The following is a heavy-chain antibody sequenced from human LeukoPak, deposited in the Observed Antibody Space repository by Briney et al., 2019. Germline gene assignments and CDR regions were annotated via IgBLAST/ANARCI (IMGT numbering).Heavy chain of an antibody. J-gene: IGHJ4*02. D-gene: IGHD5-18*01. CDR3: APESWIQGEDY. CDR1: GGSISGTYYY. V-gene: IGHV4-39*01. CDR2: VYYSGTP. Sequence: SETLSLTCTVSGGSISGTYYYWGWIRQPPGKGLEWIGSVYYSGTPYYNPSLKSRVTISVDTSKNQFSLKLTSVTAADTAVYYCAPESWIQGEDYWGQGTLVTVSS.